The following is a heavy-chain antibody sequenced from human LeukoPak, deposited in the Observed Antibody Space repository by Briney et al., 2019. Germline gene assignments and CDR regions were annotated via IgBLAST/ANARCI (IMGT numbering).Heavy chain of an antibody. D-gene: IGHD6-6*01. V-gene: IGHV4-59*01. CDR2: IYYSGST. CDR3: ARDWAARPYYYYYGMDV. CDR1: GVSISSYY. Sequence: SETLSLTCTVSGVSISSYYWSWIRQPPGKGLEWIGNIYYSGSTNYNPSLKSRVTISVDTSKNQFSLKLSSVSAADTAVYYCARDWAARPYYYYYGMDVWGQGTTVTVSS. J-gene: IGHJ6*02.